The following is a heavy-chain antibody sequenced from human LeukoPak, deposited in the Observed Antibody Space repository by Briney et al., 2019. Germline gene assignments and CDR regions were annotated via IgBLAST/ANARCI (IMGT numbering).Heavy chain of an antibody. J-gene: IGHJ3*02. CDR1: GYTFTSYY. CDR2: INPSGGST. D-gene: IGHD5-24*01. V-gene: IGHV1-46*01. Sequence: GASVKVSCKASGYTFTSYYMHWVRQAPGQGLEWMGMINPSGGSTNYAQKFQGRVTMTRDTSTSTVYMELSSLRSEDTAAYYCARVRDGYNDAYDIWGQGTMVTVHS. CDR3: ARVRDGYNDAYDI.